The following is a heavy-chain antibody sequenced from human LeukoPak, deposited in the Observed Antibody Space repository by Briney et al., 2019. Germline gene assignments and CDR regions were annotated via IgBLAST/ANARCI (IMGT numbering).Heavy chain of an antibody. CDR3: ARPGLYCSGGICYPFEN. J-gene: IGHJ4*02. V-gene: IGHV3-7*01. CDR1: GFTFESSR. Sequence: PGGSLRLSCAASGFTFESSRMTWVRQVPGKGLEWVANIKQDGREKYYVDSVKGRFTISRDNAKNSLFLQMNSLRVEDTAVYYCARPGLYCSGGICYPFENWGQGTLVTVSS. CDR2: IKQDGREK. D-gene: IGHD2-15*01.